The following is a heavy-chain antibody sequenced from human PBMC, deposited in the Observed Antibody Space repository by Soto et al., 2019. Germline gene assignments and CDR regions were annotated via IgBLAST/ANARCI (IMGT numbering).Heavy chain of an antibody. CDR3: TTDLSSSGSPSTFDY. J-gene: IGHJ4*02. CDR1: GFTFNNAW. D-gene: IGHD6-13*01. V-gene: IGHV3-15*07. Sequence: EVQLVESGGGLVKPGGSLRVSCAASGFTFNNAWMNWVRQTPGKGLEWVGRIKSHTDGGTTEYAAPVKGRFTISRDDTNNTLYLQMHSLKSEDSAVYYCTTDLSSSGSPSTFDYWGQGTLVTVSS. CDR2: IKSHTDGGTT.